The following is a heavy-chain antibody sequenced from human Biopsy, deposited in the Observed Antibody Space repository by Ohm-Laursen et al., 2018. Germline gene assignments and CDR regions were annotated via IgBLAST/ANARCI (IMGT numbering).Heavy chain of an antibody. CDR3: AKGQDLRGGAEYFQH. CDR2: INPHSGTT. Sequence: VSSVKVSCKASGYTFTGQYLHWVRQVPGQGLEWMGWINPHSGTTKFAQDFQGRVTMTRDTSITTVYMELRRLRSDDTAVYYCAKGQDLRGGAEYFQHWGQGALVTVSS. J-gene: IGHJ1*01. D-gene: IGHD2-15*01. CDR1: GYTFTGQY. V-gene: IGHV1-2*02.